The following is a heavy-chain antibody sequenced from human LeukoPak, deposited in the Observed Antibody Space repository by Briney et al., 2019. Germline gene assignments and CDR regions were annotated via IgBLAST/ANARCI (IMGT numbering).Heavy chain of an antibody. V-gene: IGHV1-18*01. D-gene: IGHD3-22*01. Sequence: GASVKVSCKASGYTFTNYDITWIRQAPGQGLEWMGYITPYNGNTKYAQKLQGRVTMTTDTSTSTAYMELRSLKSDDTAVYYCASLKNYYDSSGYLVTDAFDIWGQGTMVTVSS. CDR3: ASLKNYYDSSGYLVTDAFDI. J-gene: IGHJ3*02. CDR2: ITPYNGNT. CDR1: GYTFTNYD.